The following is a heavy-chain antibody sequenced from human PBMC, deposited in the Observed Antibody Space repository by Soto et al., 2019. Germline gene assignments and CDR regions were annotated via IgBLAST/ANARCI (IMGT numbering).Heavy chain of an antibody. CDR3: AGDHYYGSGSYNFFDY. CDR2: INPRGGST. J-gene: IGHJ4*02. CDR1: GYSFINYY. D-gene: IGHD3-10*01. Sequence: GASVKVSCKASGYSFINYYMHWVRQAPGQGLEWMGVINPSDGSIINPRGGSTTYAQKFQGRVTMTRDTSTSTVYMELSSLRTDDTAVYYCAGDHYYGSGSYNFFDYWGQGTPVTVSS. V-gene: IGHV1-46*03.